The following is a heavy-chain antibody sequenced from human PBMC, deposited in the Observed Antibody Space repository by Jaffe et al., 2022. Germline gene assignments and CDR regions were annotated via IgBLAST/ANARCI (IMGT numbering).Heavy chain of an antibody. CDR3: ATRLFTGYSGYDSVLGFDY. CDR1: GYTLTELS. CDR2: FDPEDGET. D-gene: IGHD5-12*01. Sequence: QVQLVQSGAEVKKPGASVKVSCKVSGYTLTELSMHWVRQAPGKGLEWMGGFDPEDGETIYAQKFQGRVTMTEDTSTDTAYMELSSLRSEDTAVYYCATRLFTGYSGYDSVLGFDYWGQGTLVTVSS. J-gene: IGHJ4*02. V-gene: IGHV1-24*01.